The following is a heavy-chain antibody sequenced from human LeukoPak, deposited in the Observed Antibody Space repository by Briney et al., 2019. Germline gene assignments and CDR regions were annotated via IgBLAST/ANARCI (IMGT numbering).Heavy chain of an antibody. Sequence: ASVKVSCKASGYTFTSYDINWVRQATGQGLEWMGWMNPNSGNTGYAQKFQGRVTMTRNTSISTAYMELSSLRSEDTVVYYCARGGRAGFWSGYSWFDPWGQGTLVTVSS. D-gene: IGHD3-3*01. J-gene: IGHJ5*02. CDR2: MNPNSGNT. CDR3: ARGGRAGFWSGYSWFDP. V-gene: IGHV1-8*01. CDR1: GYTFTSYD.